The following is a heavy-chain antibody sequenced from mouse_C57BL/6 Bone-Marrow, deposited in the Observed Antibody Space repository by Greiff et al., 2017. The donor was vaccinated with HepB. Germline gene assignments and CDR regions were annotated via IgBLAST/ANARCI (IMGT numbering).Heavy chain of an antibody. J-gene: IGHJ2*01. Sequence: DVHLVESGGGLVKPGGSLKLSCAASGFTFSSYAMSWVRQTPEKRLEWVATISDGGSYTYYPDNVKGRFTISRDNAKNNLYLQMSHLKSEDTAMYYCASTVYYFDYWGQGTTLTVSS. CDR2: ISDGGSYT. V-gene: IGHV5-4*01. D-gene: IGHD1-1*01. CDR3: ASTVYYFDY. CDR1: GFTFSSYA.